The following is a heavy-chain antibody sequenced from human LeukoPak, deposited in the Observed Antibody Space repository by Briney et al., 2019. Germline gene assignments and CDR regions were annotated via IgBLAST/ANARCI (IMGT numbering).Heavy chain of an antibody. CDR1: GGTFSSYT. CDR3: ARVGRYCSSTSCYRAWNWFDP. D-gene: IGHD2-2*02. J-gene: IGHJ5*02. Sequence: SVKVSCKASGGTFSSYTISWVRQAPGQGLEWMGRIIPILGIANYAQKFQGRVTITPDKSTSTAYMELSSLRSEDTAVYYCARVGRYCSSTSCYRAWNWFDPWGQGTLVTVSS. CDR2: IIPILGIA. V-gene: IGHV1-69*02.